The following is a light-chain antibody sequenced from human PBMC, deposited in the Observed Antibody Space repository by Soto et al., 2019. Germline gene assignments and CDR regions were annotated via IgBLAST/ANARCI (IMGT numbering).Light chain of an antibody. CDR3: QQHSHWPPWT. Sequence: EIVLKQSPDTLSLSQGERATLSCRAIQSISSTQLVWYQQKPGQAPTLLIFGASNRATGIPARFSGSGSGTDFTLTISSLEPEDFAVYYCQQHSHWPPWTFGQGTKVDI. J-gene: IGKJ1*01. CDR2: GAS. CDR1: QSISSTQ. V-gene: IGKV3-11*01.